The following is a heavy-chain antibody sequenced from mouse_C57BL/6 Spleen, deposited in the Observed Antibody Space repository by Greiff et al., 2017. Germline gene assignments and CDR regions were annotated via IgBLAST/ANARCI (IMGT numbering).Heavy chain of an antibody. D-gene: IGHD2-3*01. CDR1: GFTFSSYA. V-gene: IGHV5-4*03. CDR2: ISDGGSYT. Sequence: DVMLVESGGGLVKPGGSLKLSCAASGFTFSSYAMSWVRQTPEKRLEWVATISDGGSYTYYPDNVKGRFTISRDNAKNNLYLQMSHLKSEDTSMYYCASDENYAMDYWGQGTSVTVSS. CDR3: ASDENYAMDY. J-gene: IGHJ4*01.